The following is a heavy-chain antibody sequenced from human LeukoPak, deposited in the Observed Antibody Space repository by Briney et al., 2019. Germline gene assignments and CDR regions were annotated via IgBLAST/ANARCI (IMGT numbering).Heavy chain of an antibody. Sequence: RGESLKNSCKGSGYSFTSYWIGWVRQMPGKGLEWMGIIYPGDSDTRYSPSFQGQVTISADKSISTAYLQWSSLKASDTAMYYCARSLGDYYYGMDVWGKGTTVTVSS. CDR1: GYSFTSYW. D-gene: IGHD3-16*01. CDR2: IYPGDSDT. CDR3: ARSLGDYYYGMDV. V-gene: IGHV5-51*01. J-gene: IGHJ6*04.